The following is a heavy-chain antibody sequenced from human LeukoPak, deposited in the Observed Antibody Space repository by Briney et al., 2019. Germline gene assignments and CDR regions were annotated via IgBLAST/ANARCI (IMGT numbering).Heavy chain of an antibody. V-gene: IGHV1-69*01. D-gene: IGHD6-19*01. J-gene: IGHJ4*02. Sequence: SVKVPCKASGGTFSSYAISWVRQAPGQGLEWMGGIIPIFGTANYAQKFQGRVTITADESTSTAYMELSSLRSEDTAVYYCARAESVAGNFDYWGQGTLVTVSS. CDR1: GGTFSSYA. CDR2: IIPIFGTA. CDR3: ARAESVAGNFDY.